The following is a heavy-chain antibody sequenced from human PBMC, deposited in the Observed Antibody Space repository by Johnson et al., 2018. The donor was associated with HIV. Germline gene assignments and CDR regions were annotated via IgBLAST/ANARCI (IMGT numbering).Heavy chain of an antibody. CDR2: IRYDGSNK. Sequence: VQLVESGGGVVQPWGSLRLSCAASGFTFSSYGMHWVRQAPGKGLEWVAFIRYDGSNKYFADSVKGRFTISRDNSKNTLYLQMNSLRAEDTAVYYCAKDLVVVTARGAFDIWGQGTMVTVSS. CDR1: GFTFSSYG. V-gene: IGHV3-30*02. CDR3: AKDLVVVTARGAFDI. D-gene: IGHD2-21*02. J-gene: IGHJ3*02.